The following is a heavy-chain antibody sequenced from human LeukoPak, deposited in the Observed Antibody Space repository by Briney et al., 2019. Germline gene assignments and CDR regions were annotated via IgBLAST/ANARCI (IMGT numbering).Heavy chain of an antibody. D-gene: IGHD1-14*01. J-gene: IGHJ4*02. CDR1: GFTFSDYY. Sequence: GGSLRLSCAASGFTFSDYYMSWIRQAPGKGLEWVSYISSSGSTIYYADSVQGRFTISRDNAKNSLYLQMNSLRAEDTAVYYCARDYAKFRTELDYWGQGTLVTVSS. CDR3: ARDYAKFRTELDY. V-gene: IGHV3-11*04. CDR2: ISSSGSTI.